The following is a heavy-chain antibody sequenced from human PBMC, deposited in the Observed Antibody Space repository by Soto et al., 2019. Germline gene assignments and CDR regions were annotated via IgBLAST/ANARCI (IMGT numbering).Heavy chain of an antibody. Sequence: EVQLLESGGGLVQPGGSLRLSCAASGFTFSNYGMSWVRQAPGKGLEWVSVMSGSGDDAYYADSVKGRFTISRDNSKNMLYLQMNSLRAEDTAVYYCARGLYDSGSFYFDFWGQGTLVTVSS. CDR3: ARGLYDSGSFYFDF. CDR1: GFTFSNYG. J-gene: IGHJ4*02. V-gene: IGHV3-23*01. CDR2: MSGSGDDA. D-gene: IGHD3-10*01.